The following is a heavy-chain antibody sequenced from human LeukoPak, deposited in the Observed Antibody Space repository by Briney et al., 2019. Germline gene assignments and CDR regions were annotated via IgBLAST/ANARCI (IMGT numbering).Heavy chain of an antibody. Sequence: GGSLRPSCAASGFTFSSYGMHWVRQAPGKGLEWVAFIRYDGSNKYYADSVKGRFTISRDNSKNTLYLQMNSLRAEDTAVYYCAKAFGGYSYQDFDYWGQGTLVTVSS. CDR3: AKAFGGYSYQDFDY. CDR2: IRYDGSNK. J-gene: IGHJ4*02. D-gene: IGHD5-18*01. V-gene: IGHV3-30*02. CDR1: GFTFSSYG.